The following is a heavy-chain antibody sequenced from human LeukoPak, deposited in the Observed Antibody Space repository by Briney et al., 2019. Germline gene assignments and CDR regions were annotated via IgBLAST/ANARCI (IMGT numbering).Heavy chain of an antibody. CDR3: ARDQGWPSGYYTDWYFDL. J-gene: IGHJ2*01. CDR1: GGTFSSYA. D-gene: IGHD3-3*01. Sequence: ASVKVSCTASGGTFSSYAISWVRQAPGQGLEWMGGIIPIFGTANYAQKFQGRVTITADKSTSTAYMELSSLRSEDKAVYYCARDQGWPSGYYTDWYFDLWGRGTLVTVSS. CDR2: IIPIFGTA. V-gene: IGHV1-69*06.